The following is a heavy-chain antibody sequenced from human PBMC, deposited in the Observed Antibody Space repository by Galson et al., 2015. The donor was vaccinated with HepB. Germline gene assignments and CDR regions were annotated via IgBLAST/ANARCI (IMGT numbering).Heavy chain of an antibody. V-gene: IGHV4-59*01. Sequence: ETLSLTCTVSGGSINSYYWTWIRQSPGKGLEWVGYVFYRGSTDYNPSLKSRATISVDPSKNQFSLKLTSVTAEDTAVYYCARVSRNSRGSYHRRGAFDIWGQGTVVTVSS. CDR2: VFYRGST. D-gene: IGHD2/OR15-2a*01. J-gene: IGHJ3*02. CDR1: GGSINSYY. CDR3: ARVSRNSRGSYHRRGAFDI.